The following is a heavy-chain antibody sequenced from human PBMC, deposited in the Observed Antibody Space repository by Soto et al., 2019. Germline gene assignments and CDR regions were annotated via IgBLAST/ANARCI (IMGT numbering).Heavy chain of an antibody. J-gene: IGHJ3*01. Sequence: RRLSCAASGFAFKYARMTWVRQAPGKGLEWVGHIRSNIDGATTAYAAPVKGRFTISRDESKNTVDLQMNSLITEDTAVYYCTTDWGSGTHYALAFDVWGQGTMVTVSS. D-gene: IGHD3-16*01. CDR3: TTDWGSGTHYALAFDV. CDR2: IRSNIDGATT. CDR1: GFAFKYAR. V-gene: IGHV3-15*01.